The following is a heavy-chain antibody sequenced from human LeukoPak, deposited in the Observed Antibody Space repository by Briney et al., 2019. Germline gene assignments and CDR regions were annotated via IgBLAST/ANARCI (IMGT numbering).Heavy chain of an antibody. Sequence: GGSLRLSCAASGFTFSSYEMNWVRQSPGKGLEWVSYISKSGSPEYYAASVKGRFTISRDNAKNSLYLQMNSLRAEDTAVYYCARGPVEYYDSSGLYGDYFDYWGQGTLVTVSS. V-gene: IGHV3-48*03. CDR2: ISKSGSPE. CDR1: GFTFSSYE. CDR3: ARGPVEYYDSSGLYGDYFDY. J-gene: IGHJ4*02. D-gene: IGHD3-22*01.